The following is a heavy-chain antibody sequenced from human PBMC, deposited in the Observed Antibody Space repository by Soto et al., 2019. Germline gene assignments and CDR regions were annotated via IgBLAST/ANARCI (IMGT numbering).Heavy chain of an antibody. CDR1: GGTFSSYA. D-gene: IGHD3-10*01. Sequence: ASVKVSCKASGGTFSSYAISWVRQAPGQGLEWMGGIIPIFGTANYAQKFQGRVTITADESTSTAYMELSSLRSEDTAVYYCARSWGPGSGSYYNGYWGQGTLVTVSS. V-gene: IGHV1-69*13. CDR3: ARSWGPGSGSYYNGY. CDR2: IIPIFGTA. J-gene: IGHJ4*02.